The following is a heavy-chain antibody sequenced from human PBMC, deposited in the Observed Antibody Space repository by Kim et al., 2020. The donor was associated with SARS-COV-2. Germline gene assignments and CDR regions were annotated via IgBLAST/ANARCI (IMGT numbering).Heavy chain of an antibody. Sequence: GGSLRLSCAASGFTFSSYDMHWVRQATGKGLEWVSAIGTAGDTYYPGSVKGRFTISRENAKNSLYLQMNSLRAGDTAVYYCARVGGIAAVQDHLNYYYYGMDVWGQGTTVTVSS. CDR1: GFTFSSYD. J-gene: IGHJ6*02. V-gene: IGHV3-13*04. CDR2: IGTAGDT. D-gene: IGHD6-13*01. CDR3: ARVGGIAAVQDHLNYYYYGMDV.